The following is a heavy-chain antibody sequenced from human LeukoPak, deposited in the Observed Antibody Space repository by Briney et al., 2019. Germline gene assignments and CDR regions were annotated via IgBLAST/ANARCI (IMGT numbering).Heavy chain of an antibody. J-gene: IGHJ2*01. CDR3: ARHEKGGAAAGYWYFDL. CDR2: VYYSGST. V-gene: IGHV4-39*01. D-gene: IGHD6-13*01. Sequence: SETLCLTCTVSDGSISSFSYYWAWIRQPPGKGLQWIGSVYYSGSTYYNPSLESRVTISVDTSKNQFSLQLRSVTAADTAVYYCARHEKGGAAAGYWYFDLWGRGTLITVSS. CDR1: DGSISSFSYY.